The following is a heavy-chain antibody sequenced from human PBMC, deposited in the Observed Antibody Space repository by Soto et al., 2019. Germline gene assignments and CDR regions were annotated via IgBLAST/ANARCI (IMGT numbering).Heavy chain of an antibody. V-gene: IGHV3-33*01. CDR2: IWYDGSNK. J-gene: IGHJ6*03. Sequence: GGSLRLSCAASGFTFSSYGMHWVRQAPGKGLEWVAVIWYDGSNKYYADSVKGRFTISRDNSKNTLYLQMNSLRAEDTAVYYCARGEVPAAMPGADSYYYYYYMDVWGKGTTVTVSS. D-gene: IGHD2-2*01. CDR3: ARGEVPAAMPGADSYYYYYYMDV. CDR1: GFTFSSYG.